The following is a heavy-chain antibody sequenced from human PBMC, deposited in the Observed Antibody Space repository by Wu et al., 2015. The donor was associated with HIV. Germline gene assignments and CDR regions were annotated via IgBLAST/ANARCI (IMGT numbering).Heavy chain of an antibody. D-gene: IGHD3-10*01. CDR3: ARPSAWFGDSPYVFDI. J-gene: IGHJ3*02. CDR2: IIPIFGTA. CDR1: GATFSSYA. V-gene: IGHV1-69*05. Sequence: QVQLLQSGAEVKKPGSSVRVSCKASGATFSSYALSWVRQAPGQGLEWMGRIIPIFGTANYAQKFQGRVTITTDEASTTIYIHLTRLRYEDTAVYYCARPSAWFGDSPYVFDIWGQGTMVTVSS.